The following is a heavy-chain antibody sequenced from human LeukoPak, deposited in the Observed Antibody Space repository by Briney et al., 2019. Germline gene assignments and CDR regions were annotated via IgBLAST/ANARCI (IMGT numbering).Heavy chain of an antibody. CDR2: INPKNGDT. J-gene: IGHJ4*02. CDR3: ARDGRLRNGYDNFYI. Sequence: AAVKVSCKASGYTFSGFYINWVRQAPGQGLEWMGWINPKNGDTHYAQDFLGRVTMTRDTSISTAYMELSRLTSDDTAVYYCARDGRLRNGYDNFYIWGQGTLVTVSS. D-gene: IGHD5-18*01. CDR1: GYTFSGFY. V-gene: IGHV1-2*02.